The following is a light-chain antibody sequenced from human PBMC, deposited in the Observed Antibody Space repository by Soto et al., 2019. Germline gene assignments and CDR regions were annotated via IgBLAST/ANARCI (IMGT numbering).Light chain of an antibody. Sequence: QSWLRQPPSVSAAPGHKVTISCSGSSSNIGGNSVSWYQQLPGTAPKLLIYGDNKRPSGIPDRFSGSKSGTSATLGITGFQTGDEADYYCGSWDSSLTDYVFGTGTKVTVL. J-gene: IGLJ1*01. V-gene: IGLV1-51*01. CDR2: GDN. CDR3: GSWDSSLTDYV. CDR1: SSNIGGNS.